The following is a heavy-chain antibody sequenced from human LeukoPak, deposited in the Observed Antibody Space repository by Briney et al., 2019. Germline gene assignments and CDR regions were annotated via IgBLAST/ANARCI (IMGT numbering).Heavy chain of an antibody. V-gene: IGHV3-48*03. CDR3: ASVKWIAVAAFDY. J-gene: IGHJ4*02. Sequence: PGGPLRLSCAASGFTFSSYEMNWLHQAPGKGLEWVSYISSSGSTIYYADSVKGRFTIARDNAKNSLYLQMNSLRAEDTAVYYCASVKWIAVAAFDYWGQGTLVTVSS. D-gene: IGHD6-19*01. CDR1: GFTFSSYE. CDR2: ISSSGSTI.